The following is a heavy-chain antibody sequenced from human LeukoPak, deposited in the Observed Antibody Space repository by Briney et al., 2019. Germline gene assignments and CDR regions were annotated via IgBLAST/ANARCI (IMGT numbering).Heavy chain of an antibody. D-gene: IGHD5-24*01. J-gene: IGHJ4*02. Sequence: GASVKLSCKASGYTFTGYYMPWVRQAPGQGLEWMGWINPNSGGTNYAQKFQGRVTMTRDTSISTAYMELSRLRSDDTAVYYCARDHGPEMATSPGYWGQGTLVTVSS. V-gene: IGHV1-2*02. CDR1: GYTFTGYY. CDR3: ARDHGPEMATSPGY. CDR2: INPNSGGT.